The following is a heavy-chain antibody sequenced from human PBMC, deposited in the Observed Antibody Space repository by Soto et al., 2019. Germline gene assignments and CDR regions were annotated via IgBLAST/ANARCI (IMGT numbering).Heavy chain of an antibody. J-gene: IGHJ4*02. CDR2: IYWEYDK. D-gene: IGHD5-12*01. CDR3: AHRPFGYKYYFAY. CDR1: GFSLSTRGVG. Sequence: QITLEESGPTLVKPTQTLTLTCSFSGFSLSTRGVGVGWFRQPPGRALEWLALIYWEYDKRYSPSLQSRLTTTRDTSRTREVLTMTNMDPVDTAKYYCAHRPFGYKYYFAYWGQGTLVTVAS. V-gene: IGHV2-5*02.